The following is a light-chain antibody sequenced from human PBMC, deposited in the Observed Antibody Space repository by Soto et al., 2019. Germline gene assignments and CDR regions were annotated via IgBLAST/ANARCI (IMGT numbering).Light chain of an antibody. V-gene: IGLV1-40*01. CDR2: NNT. CDR1: NSNIGAGYD. CDR3: NSYTSTGTLV. Sequence: QSVLTQPPSVSGAPGQRVTISCTGSNSNIGAGYDVHWYQHFPGTAPRLLIYNNTNRPSGVPDRFSGSKSGTSASLAITGLQAEDEADYYCNSYTSTGTLVFGGGTKVTVL. J-gene: IGLJ2*01.